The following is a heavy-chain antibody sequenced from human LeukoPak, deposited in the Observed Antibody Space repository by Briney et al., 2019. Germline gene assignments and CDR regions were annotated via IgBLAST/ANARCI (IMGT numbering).Heavy chain of an antibody. D-gene: IGHD4-17*01. V-gene: IGHV4-59*11. CDR3: ARDPTTVTKGFDI. Sequence: SETLSLTCTVSDDSFSTHYWTWIRQPPGKGLEWSGYISYSGSTNYNPSLKSRVTISVDTSKKQFSLKMNSVTAADTAVYYCARDPTTVTKGFDIWGQGTLVTVSS. CDR2: ISYSGST. J-gene: IGHJ3*02. CDR1: DDSFSTHY.